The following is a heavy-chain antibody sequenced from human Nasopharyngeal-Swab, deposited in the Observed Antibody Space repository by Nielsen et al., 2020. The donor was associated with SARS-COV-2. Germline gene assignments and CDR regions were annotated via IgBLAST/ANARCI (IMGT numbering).Heavy chain of an antibody. D-gene: IGHD2-2*01. CDR2: IRYDGGKQ. J-gene: IGHJ4*02. CDR3: ARVHLVIVPATFDY. Sequence: SCKVSGYTLTELSMHWVRQAPGKGLEWVAFIRYDGGKQDYAGSVKGRFTISRDNSKNILYLQMNSLRAEDTAVYYCARVHLVIVPATFDYWGQGTLVTVSS. V-gene: IGHV3-30*02. CDR1: GYTLTELS.